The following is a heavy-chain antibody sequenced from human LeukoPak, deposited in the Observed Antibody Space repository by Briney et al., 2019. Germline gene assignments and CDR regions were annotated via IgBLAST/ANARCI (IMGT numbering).Heavy chain of an antibody. CDR2: IYYGGST. CDR1: SGSISSYY. D-gene: IGHD3-16*01. CDR3: ARERTGGSWFDP. J-gene: IGHJ5*02. V-gene: IGHV4-59*01. Sequence: SETLSLTCTVSSGSISSYYWSWIRQPPGKGLEWIGYIYYGGSTNYNPSLKSRVTISVDTSKNQFSLKLSSVTAADTAVYYCARERTGGSWFDPWGQGTLVTVSS.